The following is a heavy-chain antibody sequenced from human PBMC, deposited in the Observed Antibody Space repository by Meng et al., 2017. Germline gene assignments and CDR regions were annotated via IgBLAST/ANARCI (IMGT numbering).Heavy chain of an antibody. Sequence: GGPLRLSCAASGLTVSSNYMNWVRQAPGKGLEWVSSISSSSSYIYYADSVKGRFTISRDNAKNSLYLQMNSLRAEDTAVYYCAREANTAAFDYWGQGTLVTVSS. D-gene: IGHD5-18*01. V-gene: IGHV3-21*01. J-gene: IGHJ4*02. CDR2: ISSSSSYI. CDR3: AREANTAAFDY. CDR1: GLTVSSNY.